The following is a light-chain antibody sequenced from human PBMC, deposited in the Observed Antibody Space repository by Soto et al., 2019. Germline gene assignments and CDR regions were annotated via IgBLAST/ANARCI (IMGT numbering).Light chain of an antibody. Sequence: EIVMTQSPSTLSVSPGERATLSCRASQSVSSNVAWYQQKRGQAPRLLIYGASARATAIPARFSGSGSGTEFTLTISSLQSEDFAVYYCQQYNTWPRTFGQGTKV. CDR1: QSVSSN. CDR2: GAS. V-gene: IGKV3-15*01. J-gene: IGKJ1*01. CDR3: QQYNTWPRT.